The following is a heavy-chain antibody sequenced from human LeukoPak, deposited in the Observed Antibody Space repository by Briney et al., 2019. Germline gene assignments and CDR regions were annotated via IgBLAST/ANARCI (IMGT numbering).Heavy chain of an antibody. J-gene: IGHJ4*02. V-gene: IGHV1-69*01. CDR2: IIPIFGTA. Sequence: ASVKVSCTAPRGTLSSSAISWVRQAPGQGLEWMGGIIPIFGTANYAQKFQGRVTMTADESTSTAYMELSSLRSEDTAVYYCARTIAAAGGNDYCGQGTLVTVSS. D-gene: IGHD6-13*01. CDR1: RGTLSSSA. CDR3: ARTIAAAGGNDY.